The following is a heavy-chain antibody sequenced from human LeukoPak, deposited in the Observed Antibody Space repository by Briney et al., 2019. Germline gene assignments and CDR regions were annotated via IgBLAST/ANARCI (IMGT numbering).Heavy chain of an antibody. CDR1: GGSISSYY. D-gene: IGHD6-19*01. J-gene: IGHJ4*02. CDR3: ASTPSSGWKYYFDY. Sequence: SETLSLTCTVSGGSISSYYWSWIRQPPGKGLEWIGYIYYSGSTNYNPSLKSRVTISVDTSKNQFSLKLSSVTAADTAVYYCASTPSSGWKYYFDYWGQGTLVTVSS. CDR2: IYYSGST. V-gene: IGHV4-59*08.